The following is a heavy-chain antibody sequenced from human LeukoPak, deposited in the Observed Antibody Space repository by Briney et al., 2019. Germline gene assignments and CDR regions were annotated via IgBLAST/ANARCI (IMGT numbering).Heavy chain of an antibody. CDR2: ISYDGSNK. CDR3: ARDVLRYFEGQYGMDV. J-gene: IGHJ6*02. D-gene: IGHD3-9*01. Sequence: GGSLRLSCAASRFTFSSYAMHWVRQAPGKGLEWVAVISYDGSNKYYADSVKGRFTISRDNSKNTLYLQMNSLRAEDTAVYYCARDVLRYFEGQYGMDVWGQGTTVTVSS. CDR1: RFTFSSYA. V-gene: IGHV3-30-3*01.